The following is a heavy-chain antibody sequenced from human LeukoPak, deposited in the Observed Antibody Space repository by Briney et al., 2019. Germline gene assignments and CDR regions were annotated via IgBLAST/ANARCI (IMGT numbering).Heavy chain of an antibody. J-gene: IGHJ6*03. CDR2: MNPNSGNT. Sequence: ASVKVSCKASGYTFTSYDINWVRQATGQGLEWMGWMNPNSGNTGYAQKFQGRVTMTRNTSISTAYMELSSLRSEDTAVYYCARNYCSSTSCYIWTGDYYYYYMDVWGKGTTVTVSS. CDR3: ARNYCSSTSCYIWTGDYYYYYMDV. D-gene: IGHD2-2*02. CDR1: GYTFTSYD. V-gene: IGHV1-8*01.